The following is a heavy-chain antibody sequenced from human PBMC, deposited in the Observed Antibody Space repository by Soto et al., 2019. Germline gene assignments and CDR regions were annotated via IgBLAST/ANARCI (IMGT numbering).Heavy chain of an antibody. CDR3: ARGGYSGSGCLDY. CDR1: GGSVSSTTYY. D-gene: IGHD1-26*01. CDR2: VFHSGRT. J-gene: IGHJ4*02. V-gene: IGHV4-61*01. Sequence: QVQLQESGPRLVKPSETLTLTCTVSGGSVSSTTYYWSWIRQSPGKGLEWIGNVFHSGRTDYNPSLKRRLSISLDTSKMQFTLHLNSVTAADAAVYYCARGGYSGSGCLDYWGQGTLVTVSS.